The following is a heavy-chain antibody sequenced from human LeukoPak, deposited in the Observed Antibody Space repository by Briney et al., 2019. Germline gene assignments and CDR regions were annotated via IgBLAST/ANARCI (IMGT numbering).Heavy chain of an antibody. Sequence: GASVTVSCTASGYTFTSYYMHWVRQAPGQGLEWMGGIIPIFGTANYAQKFQGRVTITADESTSTAYMELSSLRSEDTAVYYCARAPRVLRFLEWLRYYGMDVWGQGTTVTVSS. CDR3: ARAPRVLRFLEWLRYYGMDV. D-gene: IGHD3-3*01. CDR2: IIPIFGTA. V-gene: IGHV1-69*13. CDR1: GYTFTSYY. J-gene: IGHJ6*02.